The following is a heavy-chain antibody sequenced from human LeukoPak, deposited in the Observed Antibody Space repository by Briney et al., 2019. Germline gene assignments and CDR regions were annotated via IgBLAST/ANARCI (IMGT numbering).Heavy chain of an antibody. J-gene: IGHJ2*01. CDR2: IYPGDSDT. V-gene: IGHV5-51*01. CDR1: GYSFTSYW. Sequence: TGESLKISCKGFGYSFTSYWIAWVRQMPGKGLEWMGVIYPGDSDTTYSPSFQGQVIISVDKSISTVYLQWSSLKASDTAMYYCAGQTGFRYWHFDLWGRGTLVTVSS. D-gene: IGHD3-3*01. CDR3: AGQTGFRYWHFDL.